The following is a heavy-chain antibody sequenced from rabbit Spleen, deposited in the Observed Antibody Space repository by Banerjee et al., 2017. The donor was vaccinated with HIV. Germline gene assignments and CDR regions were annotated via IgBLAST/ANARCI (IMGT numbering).Heavy chain of an antibody. V-gene: IGHV1S45*01. J-gene: IGHJ4*01. D-gene: IGHD7-1*01. CDR1: GFSFSDRDV. CDR2: INASTGKP. CDR3: VREAGYAGYGDGNL. Sequence: QEQLVESGGGLVQPEGSLTLTCKASGFSFSDRDVMCWVRQAPGKGLEWIACINASTGKPVYATWAKGRFTISRTSSTTVTLRMTSLTAADRATYFCVREAGYAGYGDGNLWGQGTLVTVS.